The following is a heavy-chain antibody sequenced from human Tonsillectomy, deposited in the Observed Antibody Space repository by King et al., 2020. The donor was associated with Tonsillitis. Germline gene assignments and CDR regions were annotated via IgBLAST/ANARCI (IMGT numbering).Heavy chain of an antibody. J-gene: IGHJ4*01. CDR1: GFTFSSYA. Sequence: DVQLVESGGGLVQPGGSLRLSCAASGFTFSSYAMSWVRQAPGKGLEWVSVIYSGGSSTYYADLVKGRFTISRDNSKNTLYLQMNSLRADDTAVYYCAGGYSYGNKDYWGQGTLVTVSS. CDR3: AGGYSYGNKDY. CDR2: IYSGGSST. D-gene: IGHD5-18*01. V-gene: IGHV3-23*03.